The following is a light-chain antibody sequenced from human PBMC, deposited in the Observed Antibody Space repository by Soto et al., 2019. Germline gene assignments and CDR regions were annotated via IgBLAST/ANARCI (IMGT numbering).Light chain of an antibody. CDR2: NSY. Sequence: QSVLTQPPSASGTPGQRVTISCSGSSSNIGSSPVNWYQQLPGTAPKLLIYNSYQRPSGVPDRFSGSKSGTSASLAVSGLQSEDEADYYCAAWDGSLNGYVLGTGTKLTVL. V-gene: IGLV1-44*01. J-gene: IGLJ1*01. CDR3: AAWDGSLNGYV. CDR1: SSNIGSSP.